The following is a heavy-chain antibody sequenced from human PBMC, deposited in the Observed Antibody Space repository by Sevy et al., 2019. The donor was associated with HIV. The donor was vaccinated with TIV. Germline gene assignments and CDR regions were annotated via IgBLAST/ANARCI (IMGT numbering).Heavy chain of an antibody. CDR1: GFSISGYG. CDR3: AREDIRVAGIGYYFHS. D-gene: IGHD6-19*01. Sequence: GGSLRLSCAASGFSISGYGMHWVRQAPGKGLEWVAVIWYDGTNKEYADSVKGRFTSSRDNSKNTPYLQMNSLRAEDTAVYYCAREDIRVAGIGYYFHSWGQGTLVTVSS. J-gene: IGHJ4*02. V-gene: IGHV3-33*01. CDR2: IWYDGTNK.